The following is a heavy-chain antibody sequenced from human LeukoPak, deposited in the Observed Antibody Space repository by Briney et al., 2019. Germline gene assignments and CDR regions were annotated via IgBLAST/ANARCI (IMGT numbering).Heavy chain of an antibody. D-gene: IGHD1-26*01. CDR1: GGSISSYY. CDR3: ARGKIVGAD. V-gene: IGHV4-59*01. J-gene: IGHJ4*02. Sequence: SETLSLTCTVSGGSISSYYWSWIRQPPGKGLEWIGYIYYSGSTNYNPSLKSRVTISVDTSKNQFSLKLSSVTAADTAVYYCARGKIVGADWGQGTLVTVSS. CDR2: IYYSGST.